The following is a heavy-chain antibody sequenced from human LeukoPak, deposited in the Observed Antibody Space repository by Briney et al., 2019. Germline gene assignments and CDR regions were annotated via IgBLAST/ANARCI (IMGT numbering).Heavy chain of an antibody. CDR2: VSYSGST. CDR1: HGSISDNSYY. D-gene: IGHD6-6*01. J-gene: IGHJ4*02. V-gene: IGHV4-39*07. CDR3: ARAMSIAARLQTIFDY. Sequence: SETLSLTCTVSHGSISDNSYYWGWVRQPPGKGLEWIGSVSYSGSTYYNPSLKSRVTISLDTSKNQFSLKLTSMTAADTAVYYCARAMSIAARLQTIFDYWGQGTLVTVSS.